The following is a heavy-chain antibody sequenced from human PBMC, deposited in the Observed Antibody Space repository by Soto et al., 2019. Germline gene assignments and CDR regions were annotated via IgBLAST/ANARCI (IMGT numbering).Heavy chain of an antibody. Sequence: ASVKVSCKASGYTFTGYYMHWVRQAPGQGLEWMGWINPNSGGTNYAQKFQGRVTMTRDTSISTAYMELSRLRSDDTAVYYCARVSEWLQWPFDYWGQGTLVTVSS. D-gene: IGHD5-12*01. CDR3: ARVSEWLQWPFDY. CDR2: INPNSGGT. V-gene: IGHV1-2*02. J-gene: IGHJ4*02. CDR1: GYTFTGYY.